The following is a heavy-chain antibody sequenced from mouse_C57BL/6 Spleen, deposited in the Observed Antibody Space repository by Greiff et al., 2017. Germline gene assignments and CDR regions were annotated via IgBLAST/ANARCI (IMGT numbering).Heavy chain of an antibody. J-gene: IGHJ3*01. Sequence: EVKLVESGGGLVQPGGSLKLSCAASGFTFSDYYMYWVRQTPEKRLEWVAYISTGGGSTYYPDTVKGRVTISRDNAKNTLYLHMSRLKSEDTAMYYCARPPYDDYPWFADWGQGTLVTVSA. CDR2: ISTGGGST. CDR3: ARPPYDDYPWFAD. V-gene: IGHV5-12*01. CDR1: GFTFSDYY. D-gene: IGHD2-4*01.